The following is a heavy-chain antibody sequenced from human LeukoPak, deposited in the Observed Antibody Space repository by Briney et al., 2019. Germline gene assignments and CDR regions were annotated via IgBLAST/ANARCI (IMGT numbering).Heavy chain of an antibody. J-gene: IGHJ4*02. CDR1: GGSISSYY. D-gene: IGHD4-23*01. Sequence: SETLSLTCTVSGGSISSYYWSWIRQPPGKGLEWIGYIYYSGSTYYNPSLKSRVTISVDTSKNQFSLKLSSVTAADTAVYYCARGNYGGNSRRFDYWGQGTLVTVSS. CDR2: IYYSGST. CDR3: ARGNYGGNSRRFDY. V-gene: IGHV4-59*06.